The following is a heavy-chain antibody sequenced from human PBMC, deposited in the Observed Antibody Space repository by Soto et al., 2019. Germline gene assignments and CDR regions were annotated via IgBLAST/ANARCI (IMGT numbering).Heavy chain of an antibody. CDR3: ATRHCSGGSCYSYWFDP. V-gene: IGHV4-34*01. CDR2: INHSGST. CDR1: GGCFSGYY. J-gene: IGHJ5*02. D-gene: IGHD2-15*01. Sequence: SETLSLTCAVYGGCFSGYYWSWIRQPPGKGLEWIGEINHSGSTNYNPSLKSRVTISVDTSKNQFSLKLSSVTAADTAVYYCATRHCSGGSCYSYWFDPWGQGTLVTVSS.